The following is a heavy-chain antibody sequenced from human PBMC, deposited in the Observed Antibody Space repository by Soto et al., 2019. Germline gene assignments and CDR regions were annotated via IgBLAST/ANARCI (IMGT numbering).Heavy chain of an antibody. D-gene: IGHD3-16*01. Sequence: QVHLVESGGGVVQPGTSLRVSCVGSGFTFRSYVIHWVRQAPGKGLEWVALTSYDGSDKYYGDSVRGRFTISRDNSRNTVDLQMDSLRLEDTALYDCARGGTTGGLDVWGQGTLVSVSS. CDR3: ARGGTTGGLDV. V-gene: IGHV3-30*19. J-gene: IGHJ1*01. CDR1: GFTFRSYV. CDR2: TSYDGSDK.